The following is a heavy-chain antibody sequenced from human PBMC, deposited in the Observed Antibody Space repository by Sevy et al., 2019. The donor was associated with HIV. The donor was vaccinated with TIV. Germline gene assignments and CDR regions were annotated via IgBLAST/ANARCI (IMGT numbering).Heavy chain of an antibody. D-gene: IGHD3-10*01. V-gene: IGHV4-59*01. CDR2: IYYSGST. J-gene: IGHJ4*02. Sequence: SETLSLTCTVSGGSISSYYWSWIRQPPGKGLEWIGYIYYSGSTNYNPSLKSRVTISVDTSKNQFSLKLSSVTAADTAVYYCARGQRVVRGVPFDYWGQGTLVTVSS. CDR3: ARGQRVVRGVPFDY. CDR1: GGSISSYY.